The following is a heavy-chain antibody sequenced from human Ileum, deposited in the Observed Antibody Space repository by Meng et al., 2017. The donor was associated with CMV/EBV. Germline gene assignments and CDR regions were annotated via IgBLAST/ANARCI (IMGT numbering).Heavy chain of an antibody. CDR1: GFTFRSYG. CDR2: ISYDGYNK. Sequence: GESLKISCAASGFTFRSYGMHWVRQAPGKGLEWVAVISYDGYNKYYADSVKGRFTISRDNSKNTLYLQMNSLRAEDTAVYYCAKVSSGEWEPGDAFDIWGQGTMVTVSS. CDR3: AKVSSGEWEPGDAFDI. D-gene: IGHD3-16*01. V-gene: IGHV3-33*05. J-gene: IGHJ3*02.